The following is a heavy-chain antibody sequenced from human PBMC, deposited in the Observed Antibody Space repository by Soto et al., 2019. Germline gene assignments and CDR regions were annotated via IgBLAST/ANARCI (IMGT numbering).Heavy chain of an antibody. CDR1: GFTFSTNL. J-gene: IGHJ4*02. CDR2: INSDGTTA. Sequence: EVQLVEAGGGVVQPGGSLRLSCAASGFTFSTNLMHWVRQGPGKGLVWVSRINSDGTTAAYADSVQGRFTISRDNAKNTLYLHRTSLRGEDTAVYYCAKDGERVGNFDYWGQGSLVTVSS. CDR3: AKDGERVGNFDY. D-gene: IGHD3-10*01. V-gene: IGHV3-74*01.